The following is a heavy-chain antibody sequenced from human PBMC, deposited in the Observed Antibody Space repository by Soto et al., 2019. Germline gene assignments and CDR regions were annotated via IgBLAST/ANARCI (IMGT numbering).Heavy chain of an antibody. D-gene: IGHD3-10*01. V-gene: IGHV1-8*02. CDR2: ISANNGNT. Sequence: GASVKVSCKASGYMFTSYGISWVRQAPGQGLEWMGWISANNGNTGYAQKFQGRVTMTRNTSISTAYMELSSLRSEDTAVYYCARGHYYGSGIDYWGQGTLVTVSS. CDR3: ARGHYYGSGIDY. CDR1: GYMFTSYG. J-gene: IGHJ4*02.